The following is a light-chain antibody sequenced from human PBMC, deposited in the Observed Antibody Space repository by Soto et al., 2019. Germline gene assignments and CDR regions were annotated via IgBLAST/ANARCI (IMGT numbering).Light chain of an antibody. CDR2: SAS. Sequence: DIQMTQSPYSLAASVGDRVTITCLASQGISTSLGWYQQKPGKAPKLLIYSASSLQSGVPSRFSGSGFGTDFTLTISSLQPEDFATYYCQQADTFPIPFGQVRRLEI. J-gene: IGKJ5*01. CDR3: QQADTFPIP. CDR1: QGISTS. V-gene: IGKV1D-12*01.